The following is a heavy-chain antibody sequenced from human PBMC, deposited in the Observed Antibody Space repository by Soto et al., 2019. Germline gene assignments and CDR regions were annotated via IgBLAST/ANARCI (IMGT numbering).Heavy chain of an antibody. Sequence: SETLSLTCAVYGGSFSGYYWSWIRQPPGKGLEWIGEINHSGSTNYNPSLKSRVTISVDTSKNPFSLKLSSVTAADTAVYYCARVRVTMIVVAPGGSPLKSRSADYWGQGTLVTVSS. D-gene: IGHD3-22*01. CDR1: GGSFSGYY. CDR3: ARVRVTMIVVAPGGSPLKSRSADY. CDR2: INHSGST. J-gene: IGHJ4*01. V-gene: IGHV4-34*01.